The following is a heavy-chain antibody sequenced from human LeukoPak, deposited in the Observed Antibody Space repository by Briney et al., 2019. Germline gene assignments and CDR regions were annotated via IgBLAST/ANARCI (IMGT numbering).Heavy chain of an antibody. J-gene: IGHJ5*02. D-gene: IGHD3-3*01. CDR1: GGSFSGYY. CDR2: INHSGST. V-gene: IGHV4-34*01. Sequence: SSETLSLTCAVSGGSFSGYYWSWIRQPPGKGLEWIGEINHSGSTNYNPSLKSRVTISVDTSKNQFSLKLSSVTAADTAVYYCARESDFWIDPWGQGTLVTVSS. CDR3: ARESDFWIDP.